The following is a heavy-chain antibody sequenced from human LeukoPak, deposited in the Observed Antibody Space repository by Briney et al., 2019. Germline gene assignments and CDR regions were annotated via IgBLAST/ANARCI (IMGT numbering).Heavy chain of an antibody. CDR2: ISGDGGST. V-gene: IGHV3-43*02. J-gene: IGHJ4*02. CDR3: AKDRDGGYYDSSGYPDY. CDR1: GFTFDDYA. D-gene: IGHD3-22*01. Sequence: GGSLRLSCAASGFTFDDYAMHWVRHAPGKGLEWVSLISGDGGSTYYADSVKGRFTISRDNSKNSLYLQMNSLRTEDTALYYCAKDRDGGYYDSSGYPDYWGQGTLVTVSS.